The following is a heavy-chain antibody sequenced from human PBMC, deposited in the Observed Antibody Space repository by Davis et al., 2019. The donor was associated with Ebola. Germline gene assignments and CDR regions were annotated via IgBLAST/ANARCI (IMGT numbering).Heavy chain of an antibody. CDR1: AASTGSSGYY. CDR3: ARDNSGWY. D-gene: IGHD6-19*01. J-gene: IGHJ4*02. CDR2: IFFGGQT. V-gene: IGHV4-39*01. Sequence: MPSETLSLTCTVPAASTGSSGYYWGCMRQPPGKGLEWIGNIFFGGQTYYNPSLNCRLTISVDTSKNQFSRNLKSVTAADTAVYYCARDNSGWYWCQGTLVTVSS.